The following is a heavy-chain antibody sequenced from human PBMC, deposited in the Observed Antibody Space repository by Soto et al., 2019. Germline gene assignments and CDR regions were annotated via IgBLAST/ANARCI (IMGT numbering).Heavy chain of an antibody. CDR1: GLTVSGQKY. V-gene: IGHV3-53*01. CDR3: ASWVLQEHAYDI. Sequence: DVQLVESGGGLIQPGGSLRLSCAAFGLTVSGQKYMAWVRQAPGKGLEWVSGLYDVDGTYYADSVQGRFTISRDSSKNIVYLQMNSLRPDDTAVYYCASWVLQEHAYDIWGLGTTVTVSS. CDR2: LYDVDGT. D-gene: IGHD1-1*01. J-gene: IGHJ3*02.